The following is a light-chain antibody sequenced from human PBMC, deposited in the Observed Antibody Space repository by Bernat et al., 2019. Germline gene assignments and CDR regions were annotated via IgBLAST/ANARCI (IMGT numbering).Light chain of an antibody. CDR1: QSVSSY. CDR2: DAS. J-gene: IGKJ1*01. V-gene: IGKV3-11*01. Sequence: EIVLTQSPATLSLSPGERATLSCRASQSVSSYLAWYQQKPGQAPRLLIYDASNRATGIPARFSGSGSGTDFTLTISSLEPEDFAVYYCQQSSNWPRTFGQGTKVELK. CDR3: QQSSNWPRT.